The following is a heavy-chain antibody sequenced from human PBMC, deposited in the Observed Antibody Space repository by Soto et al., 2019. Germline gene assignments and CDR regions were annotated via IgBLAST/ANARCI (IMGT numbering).Heavy chain of an antibody. Sequence: QVQLVESGGGVVQPGRALRLSCAASGFTFSNHAFHWVRQAPGKGLEWVAVISYDGVNQYYADSVKGRFTISRDNSKNTLYLQMSSLRPEDTAVYYCARGIQLWLRLFDFWGQGTLVTVSS. D-gene: IGHD5-18*01. CDR2: ISYDGVNQ. J-gene: IGHJ4*02. V-gene: IGHV3-30-3*01. CDR3: ARGIQLWLRLFDF. CDR1: GFTFSNHA.